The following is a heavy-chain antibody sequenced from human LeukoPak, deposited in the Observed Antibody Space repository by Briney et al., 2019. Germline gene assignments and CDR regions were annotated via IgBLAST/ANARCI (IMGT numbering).Heavy chain of an antibody. V-gene: IGHV3-9*01. CDR1: GFTFDDYA. Sequence: GGSLRLSCAASGFTFDDYAMHWVRQAPGKGLEWVSGISWNSGSIGYADSVKGRSTISRDNAKNSLYLQMNSLRAEDTAVYYCAKDLGLIVAPGGYFDYWGQGTLVTVSS. CDR3: AKDLGLIVAPGGYFDY. J-gene: IGHJ4*02. CDR2: ISWNSGSI. D-gene: IGHD3-22*01.